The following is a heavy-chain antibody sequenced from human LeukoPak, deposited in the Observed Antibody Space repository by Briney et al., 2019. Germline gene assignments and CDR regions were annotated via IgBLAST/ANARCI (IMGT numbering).Heavy chain of an antibody. CDR1: GGSISSSNW. Sequence: PSETLSLTCAVSGGSISSSNWWSWVRQPPGKGLEWIGEIYHSGSTNYNPSLKSRVTISVDKSKNQFSLKLSSVTAAGTAVYYCARYYGDYGYWFDPWGQGTLVTVSS. J-gene: IGHJ5*02. CDR3: ARYYGDYGYWFDP. V-gene: IGHV4-4*02. D-gene: IGHD4-17*01. CDR2: IYHSGST.